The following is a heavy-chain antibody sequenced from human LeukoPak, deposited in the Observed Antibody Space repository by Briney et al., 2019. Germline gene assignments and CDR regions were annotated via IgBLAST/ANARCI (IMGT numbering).Heavy chain of an antibody. V-gene: IGHV4-39*01. CDR3: ARQKGMIVVVNFDY. CDR1: GGSISSSSYY. Sequence: PSETLSLTCTVSGGSISSSSYYWGWLRQPPGKGLEWLGSIYYSGSTYYNPSLKSRVTISVDTSKNQFSLKLSSVTAADTAVYYCARQKGMIVVVNFDYWGQGTLVTVSS. CDR2: IYYSGST. J-gene: IGHJ4*02. D-gene: IGHD3-22*01.